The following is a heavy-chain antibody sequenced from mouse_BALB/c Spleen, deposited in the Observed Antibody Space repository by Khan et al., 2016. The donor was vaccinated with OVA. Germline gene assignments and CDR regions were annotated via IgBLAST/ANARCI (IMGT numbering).Heavy chain of an antibody. CDR3: ARERRLGGFAY. CDR1: GFSLTDYG. CDR2: IWGDGST. V-gene: IGHV2-6-7*01. D-gene: IGHD3-3*01. Sequence: QVQLKESGPGLVAPSQSLSITCTVSGFSLTDYGVNWVRQPPGKGLEWLGMIWGDGSTDYNSALQSRLSISKDNSKSQVFLKMNSLQTDDTARYYCARERRLGGFAYWGQGTLVTVSA. J-gene: IGHJ3*01.